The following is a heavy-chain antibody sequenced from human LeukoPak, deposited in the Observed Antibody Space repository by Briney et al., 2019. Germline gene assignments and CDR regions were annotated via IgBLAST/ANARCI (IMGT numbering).Heavy chain of an antibody. V-gene: IGHV1-18*01. CDR1: GYTFTSYG. D-gene: IGHD3-22*01. CDR3: ARGQINYYDSSGYFDY. J-gene: IGHJ4*02. CDR2: ISAYNGNT. Sequence: ASVKVSCXASGYTFTSYGISWERQATGQGLEWMGWISAYNGNTNYAQKLQGRVTMTTDTSTSTAYMELRSLRSDDTAVYYCARGQINYYDSSGYFDYWGQGTLVTVSS.